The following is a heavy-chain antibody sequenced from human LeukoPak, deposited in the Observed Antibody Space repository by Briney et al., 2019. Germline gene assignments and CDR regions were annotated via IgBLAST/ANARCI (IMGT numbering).Heavy chain of an antibody. Sequence: GGSLRLSCAASGFTFSSSVMSWVRQAPGKGLEWVSVISGNSDYTYYADSVKGRFTISRDNSKNTLYLQMDSLRAEDTAVYYCASVPTHYDFWSTRNIGIDYWGQGTLVTVSS. CDR3: ASVPTHYDFWSTRNIGIDY. CDR2: ISGNSDYT. D-gene: IGHD3-3*01. J-gene: IGHJ4*02. CDR1: GFTFSSSV. V-gene: IGHV3-23*01.